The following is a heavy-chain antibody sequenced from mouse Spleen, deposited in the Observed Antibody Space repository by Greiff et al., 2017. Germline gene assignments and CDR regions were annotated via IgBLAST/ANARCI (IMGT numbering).Heavy chain of an antibody. D-gene: IGHD1-2*01. V-gene: IGHV1-82*01. J-gene: IGHJ2*01. CDR1: GYAFSSSW. CDR2: IYPGDGDT. Sequence: VQLQQSGPELVKPGASVKISCKASGYAFSSSWMNWVKQRPGKGLEWIGRIYPGDGDTNYNGKFKGKATLTADKSSSTAYMQLSSLTSEDSAVYFCARLVRRTYYFDYWGQGTTLTVSS. CDR3: ARLVRRTYYFDY.